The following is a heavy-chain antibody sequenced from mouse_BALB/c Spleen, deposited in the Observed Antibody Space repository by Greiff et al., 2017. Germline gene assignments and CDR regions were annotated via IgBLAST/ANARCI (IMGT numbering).Heavy chain of an antibody. J-gene: IGHJ1*01. D-gene: IGHD1-1*01. CDR1: GFTFSSFG. Sequence: VQLKASGGGLVQPGGSRKLSCAAAGFTFSSFGMHWVRQAPEKGREWVAYISSGSSTIYYADTVKGRFTISRDNPKHTLFLQMTSLRSEDTAMYYCARGDYYGSRYPYWYFDVWGAGTTVTVSS. CDR3: ARGDYYGSRYPYWYFDV. V-gene: IGHV5-17*02. CDR2: ISSGSSTI.